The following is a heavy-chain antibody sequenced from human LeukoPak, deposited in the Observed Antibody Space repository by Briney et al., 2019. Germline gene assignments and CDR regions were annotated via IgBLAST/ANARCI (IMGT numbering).Heavy chain of an antibody. CDR2: IWYDGSNK. D-gene: IGHD4-23*01. Sequence: PGRSLRLFCAASGFTFSSYGMHWVRQAPGKGLEWVAVIWYDGSNKYYADSVKGRFTISRDNSKNTLYLQMNSLRAEDTAVYYCARDRGYGGNFDYWGQGTLVTVSS. J-gene: IGHJ4*02. V-gene: IGHV3-33*01. CDR3: ARDRGYGGNFDY. CDR1: GFTFSSYG.